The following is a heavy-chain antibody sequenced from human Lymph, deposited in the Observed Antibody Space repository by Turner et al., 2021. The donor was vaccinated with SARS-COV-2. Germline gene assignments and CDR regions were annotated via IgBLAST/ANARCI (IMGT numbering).Heavy chain of an antibody. CDR1: GGSMNSNY. CDR2: IYYRGST. Sequence: VQLQESGPRLVKPLETLSLTCTVSGGSMNSNYWSWIRQPPGKQMEWIGYIYYRGSTNYNPSLESRATISVDTSRNQFSPNLTSVTAADTAIYHCARETEKNWVDPWGQGTLVTVSS. J-gene: IGHJ5*02. D-gene: IGHD2-21*02. V-gene: IGHV4-59*01. CDR3: ARETEKNWVDP.